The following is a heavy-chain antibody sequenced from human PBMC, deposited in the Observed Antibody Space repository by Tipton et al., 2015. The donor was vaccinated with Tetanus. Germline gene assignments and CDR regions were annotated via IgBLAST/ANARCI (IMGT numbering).Heavy chain of an antibody. CDR1: GGSLRGGDHY. V-gene: IGHV4-34*01. D-gene: IGHD5-18*01. CDR3: ARGGSYSYGPRGFDL. J-gene: IGHJ2*01. Sequence: GLVKPSETLSLTCTVSGGSLRGGDHYWSWIRQSPGKGLEWIGEINHSGSTTYSPSFKSRVTISVDTPKNQFSLKLTSLTVADTAVYYCARGGSYSYGPRGFDLWGRGTLVTVSS. CDR2: INHSGST.